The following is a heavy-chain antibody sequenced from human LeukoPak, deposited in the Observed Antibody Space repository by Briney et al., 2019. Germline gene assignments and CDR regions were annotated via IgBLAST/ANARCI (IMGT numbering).Heavy chain of an antibody. V-gene: IGHV4-4*07. J-gene: IGHJ5*02. D-gene: IGHD2-15*01. CDR3: ARDPYREPYCSGGSFQPNLFDP. CDR1: GGSISSYY. CDR2: IYTSGST. Sequence: PSETLSLTCTVSGGSISSYYWSWIRQPAGKGLEWIGRIYTSGSTNYNPSLKSRVTMPVDTSKNQFSLKLSSVTAADTAVYYCARDPYREPYCSGGSFQPNLFDPWGQGTLVTVSS.